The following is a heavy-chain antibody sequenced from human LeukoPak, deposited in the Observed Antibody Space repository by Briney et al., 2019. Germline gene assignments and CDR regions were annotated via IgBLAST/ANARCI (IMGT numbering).Heavy chain of an antibody. CDR2: ISAYNGNT. D-gene: IGHD5-18*01. V-gene: IGHV1-18*04. CDR1: GYTFTSYG. CDR3: ARGRGARGYSYYTGQENWFDP. J-gene: IGHJ5*02. Sequence: ASVKVSCKASGYTFTSYGISWVRQAPGQGLEWMGWISAYNGNTNYAQKLQGRVTMTTDTSTSTAYMELRSLRSDDTAVHYCARGRGARGYSYYTGQENWFDPWGQGTLVTVSS.